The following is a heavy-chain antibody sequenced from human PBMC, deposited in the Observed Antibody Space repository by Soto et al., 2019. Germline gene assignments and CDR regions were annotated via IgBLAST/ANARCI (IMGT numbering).Heavy chain of an antibody. J-gene: IGHJ4*02. CDR1: GGTFSSYT. V-gene: IGHV1-69*02. CDR2: IIPILGIA. Sequence: QVQLVQSGAEVKKPGSSVKVSCKASGGTFSSYTISWVRQAPGQGLEWMGRIIPILGIANYAQKFQGRVTITADKSTSTAYMELSSLRSEDTAVYYCARGGTAMGTYFDYWGQGTLVTVS. CDR3: ARGGTAMGTYFDY. D-gene: IGHD5-18*01.